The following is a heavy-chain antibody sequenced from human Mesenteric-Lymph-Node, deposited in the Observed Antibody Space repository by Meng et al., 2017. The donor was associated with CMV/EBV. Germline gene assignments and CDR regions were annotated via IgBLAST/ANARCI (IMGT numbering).Heavy chain of an antibody. D-gene: IGHD2-8*01. Sequence: GESLKISCAASDFTFDDYDMNWVRHVPGKGLEGVSGLNWNGSRTSYVDSEKGRFTIYRDNDKNSLYLQMKSLRAEDTAVYYCAKGEAEGTNKPDFDYWGQGTLVTVSS. J-gene: IGHJ4*02. V-gene: IGHV3-20*04. CDR1: DFTFDDYD. CDR3: AKGEAEGTNKPDFDY. CDR2: LNWNGSRT.